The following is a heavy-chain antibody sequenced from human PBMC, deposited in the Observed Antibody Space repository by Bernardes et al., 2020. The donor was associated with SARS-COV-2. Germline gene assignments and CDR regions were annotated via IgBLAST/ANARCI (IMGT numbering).Heavy chain of an antibody. CDR1: GFIFSTYY. CDR2: ISRNGAAT. J-gene: IGHJ3*02. Sequence: GSLRLSCSASGFIFSTYYIHWVRQAPGKGLEYVSSISRNGAATYYADYVKGRFSISRDNSKNTLYLQMSSLRPDDMGVYYCVKQYCGGTNCYTGAFDMWGHGTVVTVSS. CDR3: VKQYCGGTNCYTGAFDM. V-gene: IGHV3-64D*06. D-gene: IGHD2-2*02.